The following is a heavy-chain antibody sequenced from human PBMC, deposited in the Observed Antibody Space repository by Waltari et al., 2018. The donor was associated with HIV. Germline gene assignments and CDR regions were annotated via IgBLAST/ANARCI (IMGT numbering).Heavy chain of an antibody. CDR2: ISYDGQNK. J-gene: IGHJ6*02. V-gene: IGHV3-30*18. Sequence: QVQLEESGGGVVQSGRSLRLTCVASGFNFSTFGMHWVRQAPGKGLEWVAVISYDGQNKQYADSVKGRFTISRDNSNSTLFLQMSSLRPDDTAVYYCAKDLATRGFFYFYGMHVWGQGTTVTVSS. D-gene: IGHD1-26*01. CDR1: GFNFSTFG. CDR3: AKDLATRGFFYFYGMHV.